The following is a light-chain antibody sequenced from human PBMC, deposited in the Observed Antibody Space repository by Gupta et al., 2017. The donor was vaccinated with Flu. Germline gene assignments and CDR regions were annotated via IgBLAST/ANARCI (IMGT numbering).Light chain of an antibody. V-gene: IGKV3-11*01. J-gene: IGKJ3*01. CDR3: QQRNNCSPPFT. CDR2: DPS. Sequence: EIVLTQSPATLSLSPGERATLSCRASQSVSRYLAWYQQKLGQAPRLLIYDPSNRATGIRASFSFSGCGTDFTLTITSREPEDFAVYYCQQRNNCSPPFTFGRGTKVDIK. CDR1: QSVSRY.